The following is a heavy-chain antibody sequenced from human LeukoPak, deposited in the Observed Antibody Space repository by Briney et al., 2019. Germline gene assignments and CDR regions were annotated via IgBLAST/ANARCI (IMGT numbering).Heavy chain of an antibody. D-gene: IGHD5-12*01. CDR3: ARFRLTRASDY. Sequence: ASVKVSCKASGCTFTGYYMHWVRQAPGQGLEWMGRINPNSGGTNYAQKFQGRVTMTRDTSISTAYMELSRLRSDDTAVYYCARFRLTRASDYWGQGTLVTVSS. V-gene: IGHV1-2*06. CDR2: INPNSGGT. J-gene: IGHJ4*02. CDR1: GCTFTGYY.